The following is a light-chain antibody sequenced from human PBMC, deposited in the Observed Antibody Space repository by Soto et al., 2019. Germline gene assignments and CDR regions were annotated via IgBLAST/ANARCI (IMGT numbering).Light chain of an antibody. V-gene: IGKV3-20*01. CDR1: QSVASIY. J-gene: IGKJ2*03. CDR2: ATS. CDR3: QQYGNSPRYS. Sequence: EIVLTQSPGTLSLSPGESVTLSCRASQSVASIYLAWYQQKPGQAPTLLIYATSIRATGIPDRFSGSGSVTDFPLTISSVEPVDFAVYYCQQYGNSPRYSFGQGTRLEIK.